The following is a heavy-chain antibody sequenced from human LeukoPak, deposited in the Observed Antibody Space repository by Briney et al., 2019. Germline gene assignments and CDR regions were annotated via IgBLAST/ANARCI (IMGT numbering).Heavy chain of an antibody. CDR1: GYTFTNYV. V-gene: IGHV1-18*04. CDR2: ISTYTGNT. CDR3: ARASPSYDSRLGDY. Sequence: ASVKVSCKASGYTFTNYVISWVRQAPGQGLEWMGWISTYTGNTNYAQKLQGSVTMTTDTATSTAYMELRSPTSDDTAVYYCARASPSYDSRLGDYWGQGTLVTVSS. J-gene: IGHJ4*02. D-gene: IGHD3-22*01.